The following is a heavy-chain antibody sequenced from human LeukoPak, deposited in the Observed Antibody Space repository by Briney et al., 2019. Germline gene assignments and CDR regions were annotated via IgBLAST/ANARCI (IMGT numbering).Heavy chain of an antibody. CDR1: VCTLTDYY. J-gene: IGHJ4*02. CDR3: ARDGTWMATIN. V-gene: IGHV1-2*02. Sequence: GASVTVSFKSCVCTLTDYYMHWVGQPPCQGLVWIAGINPNSGDTNYAQKSQGRVTMTRDTSISTAYMEAGRLRSDDTAVYYCARDGTWMATINRGQGTLVTVSS. CDR2: INPNSGDT. D-gene: IGHD5-24*01.